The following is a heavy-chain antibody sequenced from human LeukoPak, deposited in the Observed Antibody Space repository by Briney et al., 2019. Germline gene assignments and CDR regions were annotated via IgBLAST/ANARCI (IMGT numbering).Heavy chain of an antibody. CDR1: GYTFTGYY. Sequence: ASVKVSCKASGYTFTGYYMHWVRQAPGQGPEWMGWINPNSGGTNYAQKFQGRVTMTRDTSISTAYMELSRLRSDDTAVYYCARSPLYCTNGVCYFDYWGQGTLVTVSS. J-gene: IGHJ4*02. V-gene: IGHV1-2*02. CDR3: ARSPLYCTNGVCYFDY. CDR2: INPNSGGT. D-gene: IGHD2-8*01.